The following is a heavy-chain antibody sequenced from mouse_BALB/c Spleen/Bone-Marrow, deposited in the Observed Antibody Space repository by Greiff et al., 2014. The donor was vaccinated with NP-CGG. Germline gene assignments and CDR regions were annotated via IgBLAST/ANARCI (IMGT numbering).Heavy chain of an antibody. CDR3: ARNWVYFDY. D-gene: IGHD4-1*01. CDR2: IDPSDSET. Sequence: QVQLQQSGAELVKPGAPVKLSCKASGYTFTSYWMNWVKQRPGRGLEWIGRIDPSDSETHYNQKFKDKATLTVDKSPSTAYIQLSSLTSEDSAVYYCARNWVYFDYWGQGTTLTVSS. J-gene: IGHJ2*01. V-gene: IGHV1-69*02. CDR1: GYTFTSYW.